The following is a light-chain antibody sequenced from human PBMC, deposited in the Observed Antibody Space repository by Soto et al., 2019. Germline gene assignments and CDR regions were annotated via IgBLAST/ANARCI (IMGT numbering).Light chain of an antibody. Sequence: DIQMTQSPSTLSASVGDRVTITCRASQSIDNWLAWYQQKPGKAPKLLIYKTSNLESGVPSRFSGSGSGTEFSLTISSLQPDDFATYYCQQYSTYPITFGQGTQLEIK. CDR1: QSIDNW. CDR3: QQYSTYPIT. V-gene: IGKV1-5*03. J-gene: IGKJ5*01. CDR2: KTS.